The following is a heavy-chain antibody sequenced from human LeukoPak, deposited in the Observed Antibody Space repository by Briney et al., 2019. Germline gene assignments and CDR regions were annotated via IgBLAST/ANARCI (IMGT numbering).Heavy chain of an antibody. CDR1: GFTFSRYW. Sequence: EGSLRLSCAASGFTFSRYWMSWVRQAPGKGLEWVANIKEDGSEKYYVDSVKGRFTIPRDNGKNSLYLQMNSLRAEDTAVYYCARTLAARHTSGYIDYWGQGTLVTVSS. J-gene: IGHJ4*02. CDR3: ARTLAARHTSGYIDY. D-gene: IGHD3-22*01. V-gene: IGHV3-7*01. CDR2: IKEDGSEK.